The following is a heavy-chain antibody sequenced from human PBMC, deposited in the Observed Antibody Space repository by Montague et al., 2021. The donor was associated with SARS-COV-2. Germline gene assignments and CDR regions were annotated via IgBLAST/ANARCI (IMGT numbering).Heavy chain of an antibody. CDR3: ASYGVKSPGAFDI. Sequence: SLRLSCPASKFTFNTYAMTWVRQAPGKGLEWVSCIGSGGNTFFADSVQGRFTISRDFSTNTVFLQMNRLRADDTAMYFCASYGVKSPGAFDIWGQGTLVTVSS. CDR2: IGSGGNT. J-gene: IGHJ3*02. V-gene: IGHV3-23*01. D-gene: IGHD4-17*01. CDR1: KFTFNTYA.